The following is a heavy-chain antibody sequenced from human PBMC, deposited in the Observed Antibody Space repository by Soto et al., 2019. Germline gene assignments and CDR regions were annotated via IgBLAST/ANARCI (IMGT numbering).Heavy chain of an antibody. V-gene: IGHV4-61*08. CDR1: GGSVSSAGYF. Sequence: QVQLQESGPGLVKPSETLSLTCTVSGGSVSSAGYFWSWIRQPPGKGLEWIGYIYYIGTTTYNPSLKSRITISVDTSKNQFSLKLSSVTAADTAVYYWARWADKEYFDLWGRGTLVTVSS. J-gene: IGHJ2*01. CDR2: IYYIGTT. CDR3: ARWADKEYFDL.